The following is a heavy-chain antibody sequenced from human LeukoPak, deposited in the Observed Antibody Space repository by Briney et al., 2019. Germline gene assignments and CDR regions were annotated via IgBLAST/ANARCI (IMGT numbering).Heavy chain of an antibody. Sequence: ASVKVSCKASGYTFTNYGISWVRQAPGQGLEWMGWISAYNGNTNYAQKIKGRVTMTTDTSTNTAYMELRSLRSDDTAVYYCARGDRIVPAAMILLKYWGQGTLVTVSS. J-gene: IGHJ4*02. CDR1: GYTFTNYG. CDR3: ARGDRIVPAAMILLKY. D-gene: IGHD2-2*01. V-gene: IGHV1-18*01. CDR2: ISAYNGNT.